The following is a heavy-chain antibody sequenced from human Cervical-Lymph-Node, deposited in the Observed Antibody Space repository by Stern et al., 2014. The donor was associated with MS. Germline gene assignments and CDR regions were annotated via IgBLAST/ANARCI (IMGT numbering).Heavy chain of an antibody. J-gene: IGHJ3*01. CDR1: GGSISGYY. D-gene: IGHD6-13*01. Sequence: QVQLVQSGPGLVKPSETLSLTCTVSGGSISGYYWSWIRQPPGKGLEWIGFLYYTGSTNYNPSLKSRVTISMDASKNHFALKLSIVTAADTAVYYCARQGRSGYGSSTPFAFDVWGQGTMVTVSS. CDR3: ARQGRSGYGSSTPFAFDV. CDR2: LYYTGST. V-gene: IGHV4-59*08.